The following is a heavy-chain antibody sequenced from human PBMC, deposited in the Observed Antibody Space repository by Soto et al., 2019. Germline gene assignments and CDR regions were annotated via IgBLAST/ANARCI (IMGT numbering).Heavy chain of an antibody. J-gene: IGHJ6*02. CDR3: ARDGLVLVPTTVNSDYYYYAMDV. CDR2: INGGNGNT. Sequence: ASVKVSCKASGNTVPNYAIHWVRQAPGQRLEWMGWINGGNGNTNYAEHFQGRVTITADKSTSTAYMELSSLRSEDTAVYYCARDGLVLVPTTVNSDYYYYAMDVWGQGTTVTVSS. CDR1: GNTVPNYA. V-gene: IGHV1-3*01. D-gene: IGHD2-2*01.